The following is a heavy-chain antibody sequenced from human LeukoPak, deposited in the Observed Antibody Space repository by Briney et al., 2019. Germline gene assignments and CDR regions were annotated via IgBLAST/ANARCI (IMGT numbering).Heavy chain of an antibody. J-gene: IGHJ3*01. CDR1: GYTFTSYD. CDR2: MNPNSGNT. CDR3: ARDAKWELLPHAFGV. D-gene: IGHD1-26*01. Sequence: ASVKVSCKASGYTFTSYDINWVRQATGQGLEWMGWMNPNSGNTGYAQKFQGRVTMTRNTSISTAYMELSSLRSEDTAVYYCARDAKWELLPHAFGVWGQGTMVTVSS. V-gene: IGHV1-8*01.